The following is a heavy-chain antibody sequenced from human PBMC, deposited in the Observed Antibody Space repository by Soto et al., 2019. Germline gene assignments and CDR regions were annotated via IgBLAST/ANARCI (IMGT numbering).Heavy chain of an antibody. D-gene: IGHD4-17*01. V-gene: IGHV4-59*01. J-gene: IGHJ4*02. CDR1: GGSISSYY. CDR2: IYYSGST. CDR3: ARGKGTSTYYGDYRVFDY. Sequence: SETLSLTCTVSGGSISSYYWSWIRQPPGKGLEWIGYIYYSGSTNYNPSLKSRVTISVDTSKNQFSLKLSSVTAADTAVYYCARGKGTSTYYGDYRVFDYWGQGTLVTVSS.